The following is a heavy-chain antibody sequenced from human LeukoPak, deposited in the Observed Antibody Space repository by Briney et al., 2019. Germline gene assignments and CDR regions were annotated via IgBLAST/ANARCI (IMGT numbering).Heavy chain of an antibody. CDR2: IYPGDSDT. Sequence: GESLKISCKGSGYTFSNYWIVWVRQMPGKGLEWMGIIYPGDSDTRYSPSFQGQVTISADKSISTAYLQWSSLKASDTAMYYCASSIVVVPAAIRGAFDIWGQGTMVTVSS. D-gene: IGHD2-2*02. CDR1: GYTFSNYW. CDR3: ASSIVVVPAAIRGAFDI. V-gene: IGHV5-51*01. J-gene: IGHJ3*02.